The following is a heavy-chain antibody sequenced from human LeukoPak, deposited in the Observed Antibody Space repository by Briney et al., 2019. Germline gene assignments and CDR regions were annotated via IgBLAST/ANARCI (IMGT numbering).Heavy chain of an antibody. D-gene: IGHD3-3*01. CDR1: GFTFSSYS. V-gene: IGHV3-21*01. J-gene: IGHJ4*02. Sequence: PGGSLRLSCAASGFTFSSYSMNWVRQAPGKGLEWVSSISSSSSCIYYADSVKGRFTISRDNAKNSLYLQMNSLRAEDTAVYYCARESTDFWSGYGLDYWGQGTLVTVSS. CDR2: ISSSSSCI. CDR3: ARESTDFWSGYGLDY.